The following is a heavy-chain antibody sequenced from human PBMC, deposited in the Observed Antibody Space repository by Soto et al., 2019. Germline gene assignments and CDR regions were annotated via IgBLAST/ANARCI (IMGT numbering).Heavy chain of an antibody. V-gene: IGHV1-2*02. D-gene: IGHD2-15*01. Sequence: QVQLVQSGAEVKKPGASVKVSCKTSGYTFTGYFLYWVRQAPGQGLEWMGWINPKSGGTIYAQKFQGRVTVTRDTSISTAFMDLSRLRSDDTAVYYCARLSRSPIVMVAAPFDYWGQGTLVTVSS. J-gene: IGHJ4*02. CDR2: INPKSGGT. CDR3: ARLSRSPIVMVAAPFDY. CDR1: GYTFTGYF.